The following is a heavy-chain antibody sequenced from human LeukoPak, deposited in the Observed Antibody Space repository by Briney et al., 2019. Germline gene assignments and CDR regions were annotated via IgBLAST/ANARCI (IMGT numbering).Heavy chain of an antibody. J-gene: IGHJ1*01. CDR3: ASQPSDFWTAKYFQH. Sequence: PGGSLRLSCAASGFTFSDYYMSWIRQAPGKGLEWVSYISSSGSTIYYADSVKGRFTISRDNAKNSLYLQMNSLRAEDTAVYYCASQPSDFWTAKYFQHWGQGTLVTVSS. CDR2: ISSSGSTI. CDR1: GFTFSDYY. V-gene: IGHV3-11*04. D-gene: IGHD3/OR15-3a*01.